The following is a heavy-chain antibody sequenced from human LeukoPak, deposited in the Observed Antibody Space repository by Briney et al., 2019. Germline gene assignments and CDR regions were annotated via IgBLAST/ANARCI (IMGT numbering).Heavy chain of an antibody. D-gene: IGHD1-26*01. V-gene: IGHV4-34*01. J-gene: IGHJ4*02. CDR2: INHSGST. CDR1: GGSFSGYY. Sequence: SETLSLTCAVYGGSFSGYYWSWIRQPPGKGLEWIGEINHSGSTNYNPSLKSRVTISADTSKNQFSLKLRSVTAADTAVYYCARDLGGVGATHFDYWGQGTLVTVSS. CDR3: ARDLGGVGATHFDY.